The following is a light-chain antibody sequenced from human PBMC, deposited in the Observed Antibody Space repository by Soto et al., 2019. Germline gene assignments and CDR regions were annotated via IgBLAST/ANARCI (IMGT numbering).Light chain of an antibody. V-gene: IGLV2-14*01. J-gene: IGLJ2*01. CDR3: SSYTSSNTLHVL. CDR2: DVS. CDR1: SSEVGGYNY. Sequence: QSALTQPASVSGSPGQSITISCTGTSSEVGGYNYVSWYQQHPGKAPKLMIYDVSNRPSGVSNRFSGSKSGNTASLTISGLQAEDEADYYCSSYTSSNTLHVLFGGGTKLTVL.